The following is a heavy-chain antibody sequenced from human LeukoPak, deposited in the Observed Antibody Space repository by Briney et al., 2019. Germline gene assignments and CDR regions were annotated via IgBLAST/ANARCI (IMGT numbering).Heavy chain of an antibody. CDR3: AKDVRNTMATRSHWDF. CDR2: ISSGSGSSI. J-gene: IGHJ4*02. V-gene: IGHV3-48*04. D-gene: IGHD5-24*01. CDR1: GFTFSSYS. Sequence: PGGSLRLSCAASGFTFSSYSMNWVRQAPGKGLEWVSYISSGSGSSIYYADSVKGRFTISRGDAKNSLYLQMNSLRAEDTAVYYCAKDVRNTMATRSHWDFWGQGTLVTVSS.